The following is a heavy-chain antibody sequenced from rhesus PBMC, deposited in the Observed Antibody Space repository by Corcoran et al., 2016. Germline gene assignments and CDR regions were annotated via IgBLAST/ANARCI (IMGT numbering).Heavy chain of an antibody. D-gene: IGHD7-45*01. Sequence: QVQLQESGPGLVKPSATLSLTCAVSGGSFSSYSWRWIRQPPGKGLEGIGEINGKSGSTNYNPSLKSRVTISKDASKNQFSLKVSSVTASDTAVYYCARDPHNWGLRYFDIWGPGTPITISS. CDR1: GGSFSSYS. CDR3: ARDPHNWGLRYFDI. J-gene: IGHJ2*01. CDR2: INGKSGST. V-gene: IGHV4-80*01.